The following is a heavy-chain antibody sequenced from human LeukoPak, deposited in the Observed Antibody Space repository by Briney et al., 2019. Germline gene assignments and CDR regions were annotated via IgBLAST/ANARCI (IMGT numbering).Heavy chain of an antibody. CDR3: TRDRGGSGYYYVDF. D-gene: IGHD3-22*01. CDR2: ISNDGSNK. Sequence: GGSLRLSCAASEFNFNTYAMHWVRQAAGKGLEWVALISNDGSNKYYADSVKGRFTISRDNSNNIVYLQMNSLRTEDTAVYYCTRDRGGSGYYYVDFWGRGTLVTVSS. CDR1: EFNFNTYA. V-gene: IGHV3-30*03. J-gene: IGHJ4*02.